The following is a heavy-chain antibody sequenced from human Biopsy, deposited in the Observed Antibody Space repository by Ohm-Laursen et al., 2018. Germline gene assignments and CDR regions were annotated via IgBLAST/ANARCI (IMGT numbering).Heavy chain of an antibody. CDR1: GFNFADYA. V-gene: IGHV3-9*01. Sequence: SLRPSCAASGFNFADYAMHWIRQGPGKGLEWVAGLTWNSGTIAYAGSVRGRFTISRGNAKNSLYLQMNNLTSEDTALYYCVRSLRNYDFLDSWGQGTLVSVSS. D-gene: IGHD3-16*01. J-gene: IGHJ4*02. CDR2: LTWNSGTI. CDR3: VRSLRNYDFLDS.